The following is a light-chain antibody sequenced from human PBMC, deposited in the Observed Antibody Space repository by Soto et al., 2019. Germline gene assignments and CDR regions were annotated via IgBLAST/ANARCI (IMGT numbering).Light chain of an antibody. J-gene: IGKJ1*01. Sequence: DIQMTQSPSSLSAFVEDRVTITCRASQDIRNDLGWYQHKPGNAPKRLIYVASRLQNGVPSRFSGSGSGTEFTLTISNLQPEDFATYFCLQHNTYPRTFGQGTKVDIK. CDR3: LQHNTYPRT. CDR1: QDIRND. CDR2: VAS. V-gene: IGKV1-17*02.